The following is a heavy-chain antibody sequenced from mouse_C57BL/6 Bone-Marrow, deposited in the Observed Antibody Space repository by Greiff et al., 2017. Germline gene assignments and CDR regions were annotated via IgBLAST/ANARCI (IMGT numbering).Heavy chain of an antibody. CDR2: FCTGSGSI. Sequence: QVQLQQSGAELVKPGASVKLSCKASGYTFTEYTIHWVKQRSGQGLEWIGWFCTGSGSIKYAEKFKDRVTLTGDKSSSTVYMELSSLTSEDSAVYFCARHEYTCVGLYYFDYWGQGTTLTVSS. J-gene: IGHJ2*01. D-gene: IGHD4-1*01. CDR1: GYTFTEYT. V-gene: IGHV1-62-2*01. CDR3: ARHEYTCVGLYYFDY.